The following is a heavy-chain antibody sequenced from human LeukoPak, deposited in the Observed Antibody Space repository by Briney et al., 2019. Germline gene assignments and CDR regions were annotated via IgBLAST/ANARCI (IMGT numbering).Heavy chain of an antibody. CDR2: INPNNGNL. Sequence: ASVNVSCKASGGTFSSYAINWVRQAPGQGLEWMGWINPNNGNLGYAQKFQGRVTITRNTPISTAYMELSSLTSEDTAVYYCARSDHNSWNAFDIWGQGTMVTVSS. J-gene: IGHJ3*02. CDR1: GGTFSSYA. V-gene: IGHV1-8*03. CDR3: ARSDHNSWNAFDI. D-gene: IGHD1-26*01.